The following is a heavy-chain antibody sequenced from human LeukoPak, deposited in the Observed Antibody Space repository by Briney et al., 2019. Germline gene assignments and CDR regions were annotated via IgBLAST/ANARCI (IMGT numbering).Heavy chain of an antibody. CDR1: GYSFTSYW. J-gene: IGHJ4*02. D-gene: IGHD2-15*01. V-gene: IGHV5-51*01. CDR2: IYPGDSDT. Sequence: RGESLKISCKGSGYSFTSYWIGWVRQMPGKGLEWMGIIYPGDSDTRYSPSFQGQVTISADKSISTAYLQWSSLKASDTAMYYCGGLIGYCSGGSCPLGPYYFDYWGQGTLVTVSS. CDR3: GGLIGYCSGGSCPLGPYYFDY.